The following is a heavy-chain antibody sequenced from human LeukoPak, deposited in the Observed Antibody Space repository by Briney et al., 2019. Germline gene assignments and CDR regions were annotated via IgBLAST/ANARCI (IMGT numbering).Heavy chain of an antibody. V-gene: IGHV4-59*08. J-gene: IGHJ4*02. CDR1: GGSISSYY. CDR3: ARHRDSIAAAGLFDY. Sequence: SETLSLTCTVSGGSISSYYWSRIRQPPGKGLEWIGYIYYSGSTNYNPSLKSRVTISVDTSKNQFSLKLSSVTAADTAVYYCARHRDSIAAAGLFDYWGQGTLVTVSS. D-gene: IGHD6-13*01. CDR2: IYYSGST.